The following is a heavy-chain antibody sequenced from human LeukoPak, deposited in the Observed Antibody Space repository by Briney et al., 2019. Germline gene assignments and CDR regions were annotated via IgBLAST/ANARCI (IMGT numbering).Heavy chain of an antibody. Sequence: SETLSLTCTVSGGSISSSSYYWGWIRQPPGKGLEWIGSIYYSGSTYYNPSLKSRVTISVDTSKNQFSLKLSSVTAADTAVYYCARDLDMVRGVIDYWGQGTLVTVSS. V-gene: IGHV4-39*07. CDR2: IYYSGST. D-gene: IGHD3-10*01. CDR3: ARDLDMVRGVIDY. CDR1: GGSISSSSYY. J-gene: IGHJ4*02.